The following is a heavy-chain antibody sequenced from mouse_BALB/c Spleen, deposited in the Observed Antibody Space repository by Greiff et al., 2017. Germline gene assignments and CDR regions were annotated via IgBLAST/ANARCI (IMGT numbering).Heavy chain of an antibody. CDR1: GFNIKDTY. Sequence: EVQRVESGAELVKPGASVKLSCTASGFNIKDTYMHWVKQRPEQGLEWIGRIDPANGNTKYDPKFQGKATITADTSSNTAYLQLSSLTSEDTAVYYCAYRAMDYWGQGTTLTVSS. D-gene: IGHD1-1*02. J-gene: IGHJ2*01. CDR3: AYRAMDY. CDR2: IDPANGNT. V-gene: IGHV14-3*02.